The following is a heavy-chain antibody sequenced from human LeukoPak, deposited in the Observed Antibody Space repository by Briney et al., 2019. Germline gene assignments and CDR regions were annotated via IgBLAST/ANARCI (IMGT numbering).Heavy chain of an antibody. CDR1: GFTFSSYG. CDR3: AKDLVGATPYYYYYMDA. Sequence: GGSLRLSCAASGFTFSSYGMHWVRQAPGKGLEWVAFIRYDGSNKYYADSVKGRFTISRDNSKNTLYLQMNSLRAEDTAVYYCAKDLVGATPYYYYYMDAWGKGTTVTVSS. CDR2: IRYDGSNK. J-gene: IGHJ6*03. V-gene: IGHV3-30*02. D-gene: IGHD1-26*01.